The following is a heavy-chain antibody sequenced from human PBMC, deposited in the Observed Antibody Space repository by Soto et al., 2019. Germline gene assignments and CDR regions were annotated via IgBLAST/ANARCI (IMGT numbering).Heavy chain of an antibody. CDR1: GGSISSYY. Sequence: LSLTCTVSGGSISSYYWSWIRQPPGKGLEWIGYIYYSGSTNYNPSLKSRVTISVDTSKNQFSLKLSSVTAADTAVYYCARHQKDFWSGYYIGYFDYWGQGTLVTVSS. CDR2: IYYSGST. D-gene: IGHD3-3*01. J-gene: IGHJ4*02. V-gene: IGHV4-59*08. CDR3: ARHQKDFWSGYYIGYFDY.